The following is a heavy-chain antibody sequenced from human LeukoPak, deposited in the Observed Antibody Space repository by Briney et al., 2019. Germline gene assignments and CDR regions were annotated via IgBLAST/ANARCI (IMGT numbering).Heavy chain of an antibody. Sequence: GGSLRLSCAASGFRFTSHSMSWVRQAPGKRLEWVANVKEDGTEKYYVDSVKGRFTISRDDATNSLYLQMNNLRVKDTAVYFCARLLHFDSSTYRPVDFWGQGSLVIASS. CDR3: ARLLHFDSSTYRPVDF. D-gene: IGHD3-9*01. V-gene: IGHV3-7*01. J-gene: IGHJ4*02. CDR2: VKEDGTEK. CDR1: GFRFTSHS.